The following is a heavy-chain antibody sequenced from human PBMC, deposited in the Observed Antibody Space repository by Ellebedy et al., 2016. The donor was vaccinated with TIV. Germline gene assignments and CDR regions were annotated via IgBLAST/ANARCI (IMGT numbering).Heavy chain of an antibody. V-gene: IGHV3-21*01. CDR1: GFTFSTYS. Sequence: GESLKISCAASGFTFSTYSMNWVRQAPGKGLEWVSAISSSSTYIYYADSVKGRFTISRDNAMNSLYLQMNSVRAEGTAVDYCSKELLEMVRGPPGYWGQGTLVTVSS. CDR2: ISSSSTYI. CDR3: SKELLEMVRGPPGY. J-gene: IGHJ4*02. D-gene: IGHD3-10*01.